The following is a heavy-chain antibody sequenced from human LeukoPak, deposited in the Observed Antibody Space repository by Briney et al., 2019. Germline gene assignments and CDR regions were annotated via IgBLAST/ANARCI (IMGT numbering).Heavy chain of an antibody. CDR3: ARRGPYYYDSSGYYSAFDY. D-gene: IGHD3-22*01. CDR2: TYYRSKWYN. J-gene: IGHJ4*02. Sequence: SQTLSLTCAISGDSVSSNSAAWNWIRQSPSRGLEWLGRTYYRSKWYNDYAVSVKSRITINPDTSKNQFSLQLNSVTAADTAVYYCARRGPYYYDSSGYYSAFDYWGQGTLVTVSS. CDR1: GDSVSSNSAA. V-gene: IGHV6-1*01.